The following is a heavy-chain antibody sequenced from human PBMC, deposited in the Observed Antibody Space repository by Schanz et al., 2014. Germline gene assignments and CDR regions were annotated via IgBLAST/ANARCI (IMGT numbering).Heavy chain of an antibody. V-gene: IGHV3-74*01. CDR2: INSDGTTT. CDR1: GFTFSTYW. D-gene: IGHD3-3*01. Sequence: EVQLVESGGGLVQPGGSLRLSCAASGFTFSTYWMHWVRQAPGKGLVWVSHINSDGTTTTYADSVKGRFTISRDNSKNTLYLQMNSLRAEDTAVYYCARFLARYQYYGVDVWGQGTTVTVS. CDR3: ARFLARYQYYGVDV. J-gene: IGHJ6*02.